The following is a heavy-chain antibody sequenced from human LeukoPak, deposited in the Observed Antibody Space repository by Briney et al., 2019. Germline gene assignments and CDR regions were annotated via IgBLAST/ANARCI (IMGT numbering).Heavy chain of an antibody. CDR1: GFTFSSYG. V-gene: IGHV3-30*18. CDR2: ISYDGSNK. CDR3: AKEDGSGSSVSLDAFDI. D-gene: IGHD3-10*01. Sequence: GRSLRLSCAASGFTFSSYGMHWVRQAPGKGLEWVAVISYDGSNKYYADSVKGRFTISRDNSKNTVYLQMNSLRAEDTAVYYCAKEDGSGSSVSLDAFDIWGQGTMVTVSS. J-gene: IGHJ3*02.